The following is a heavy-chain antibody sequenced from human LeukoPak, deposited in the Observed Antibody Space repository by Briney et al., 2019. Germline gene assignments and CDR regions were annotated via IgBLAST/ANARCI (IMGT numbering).Heavy chain of an antibody. CDR2: ITSSGGSA. J-gene: IGHJ4*02. CDR3: ASPSKYDILTGYYKGDDY. Sequence: GGSLRLSCAASGFTFSSYAMSWVRQAPGKGLEWVSAITSSGGSAYYADSVKGRFTISRDNAKNSLYLQMNSLRAEDTAVYYCASPSKYDILTGYYKGDDYWGQGTLVTVSS. D-gene: IGHD3-9*01. V-gene: IGHV3-23*01. CDR1: GFTFSSYA.